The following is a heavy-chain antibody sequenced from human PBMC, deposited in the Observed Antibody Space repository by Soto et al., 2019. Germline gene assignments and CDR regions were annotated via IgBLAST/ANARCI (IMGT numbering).Heavy chain of an antibody. CDR1: GSNFSSYA. D-gene: IGHD6-19*01. CDR3: AHQSLAVAVIDY. Sequence: EVQLLESGGVLVQPGRSLRLSCAASGSNFSSYAMSWVRQAPGKGLEWVSAISGSGGSTYYADSVKGRFTISRDNSKNTLYLQMNSLRAEDTAVYYCAHQSLAVAVIDYWGQGTLVTVSS. J-gene: IGHJ4*02. CDR2: ISGSGGST. V-gene: IGHV3-23*01.